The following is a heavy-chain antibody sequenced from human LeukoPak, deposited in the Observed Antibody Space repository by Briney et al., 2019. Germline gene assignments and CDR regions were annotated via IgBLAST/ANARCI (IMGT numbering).Heavy chain of an antibody. D-gene: IGHD6-13*01. J-gene: IGHJ4*02. CDR3: ARGDRYSSSWYCDY. CDR2: ISAYNGNT. V-gene: IGHV1-18*01. CDR1: GYTFTSYG. Sequence: ASVKVSCKASGYTFTSYGISWVRQAPGQGLDWMGWISAYNGNTNYAQKLQGRVTMTTDTSTSTAYMELRSLRSDDTAVYYCARGDRYSSSWYCDYWGQGTLVTVSS.